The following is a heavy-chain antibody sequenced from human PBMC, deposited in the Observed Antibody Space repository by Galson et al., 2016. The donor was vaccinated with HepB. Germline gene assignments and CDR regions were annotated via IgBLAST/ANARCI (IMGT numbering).Heavy chain of an antibody. CDR3: ARDGGMLRGNAFDY. J-gene: IGHJ4*02. D-gene: IGHD3-10*01. CDR2: ISYDGITK. CDR1: GFTFSNYG. Sequence: SLRLSCAASGFTFSNYGLHWVRQAPGKGLEWVTGISYDGITKYYADSVKGRFTISRDNSKNTLYLQMNSLRAEDAAMYYCARDGGMLRGNAFDYWGQGTLVTVSS. V-gene: IGHV3-30-3*01.